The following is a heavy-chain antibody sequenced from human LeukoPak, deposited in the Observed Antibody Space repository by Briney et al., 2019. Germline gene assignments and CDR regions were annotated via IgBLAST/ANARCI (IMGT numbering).Heavy chain of an antibody. J-gene: IGHJ4*02. Sequence: GGSLRLSCAASGFTFSDDSMNWVRQAPGKGLEWSSYIGIDSGNTNYAASVKGRFTISGDRAKTSLYLQMNSLRVEDTAVYYCARDYKYAFDNWGQGTLVAVSS. CDR1: GFTFSDDS. V-gene: IGHV3-48*01. CDR2: IGIDSGNT. D-gene: IGHD5-24*01. CDR3: ARDYKYAFDN.